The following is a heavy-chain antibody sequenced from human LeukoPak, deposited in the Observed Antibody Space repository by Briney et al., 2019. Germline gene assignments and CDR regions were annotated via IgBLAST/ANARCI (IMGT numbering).Heavy chain of an antibody. D-gene: IGHD3-22*01. CDR3: ARVWYYYDSSGPSTYFQH. CDR2: IYHSGST. Sequence: SGTLSLTCAVSGGSISSTNWWSWVRQPPGKGLEWIGEIYHSGSTNYNPSLKSRVTISVDTSKNQFPLKLSSVTAADAAVYYCARVWYYYDSSGPSTYFQHWGQGTLVTVSS. CDR1: GGSISSTNW. J-gene: IGHJ1*01. V-gene: IGHV4-4*02.